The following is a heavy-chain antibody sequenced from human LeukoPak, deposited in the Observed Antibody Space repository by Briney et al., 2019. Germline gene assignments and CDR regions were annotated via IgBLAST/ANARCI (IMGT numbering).Heavy chain of an antibody. V-gene: IGHV3-48*02. CDR1: GFTFSSYS. J-gene: IGHJ4*02. D-gene: IGHD1-26*01. CDR2: ITASGTAM. CDR3: ASSGSYRFDY. Sequence: QSGGSLTLSCAASGFTFSSYSMNWVRQAPGKGLEWVSHITASGTAMFYADSVKGRFTISRDNAKNSLYLQMNSLRDEDTAVYYCASSGSYRFDYWGQGTLVTVSS.